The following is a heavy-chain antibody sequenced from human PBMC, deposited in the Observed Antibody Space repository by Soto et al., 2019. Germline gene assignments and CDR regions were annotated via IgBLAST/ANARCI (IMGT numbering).Heavy chain of an antibody. Sequence: ASVKVSCKASGYTFTSYGISWVRQAPGQGLEWMGWISAYNGNTNYAQKLQGRVTMTTDTSTSTAYMELRSLRSDDTAVYYCASDPYDGSGYPDAFDIWGQGTMVTVSS. CDR3: ASDPYDGSGYPDAFDI. CDR1: GYTFTSYG. J-gene: IGHJ3*02. D-gene: IGHD3-22*01. CDR2: ISAYNGNT. V-gene: IGHV1-18*04.